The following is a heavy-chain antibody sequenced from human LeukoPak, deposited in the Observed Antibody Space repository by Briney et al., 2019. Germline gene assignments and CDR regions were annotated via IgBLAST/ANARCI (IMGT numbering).Heavy chain of an antibody. D-gene: IGHD6-13*01. CDR2: ISYDGSNK. J-gene: IGHJ6*02. CDR3: AKGGVIANV. V-gene: IGHV3-30*18. CDR1: GFTFSSYG. Sequence: PGRSLRLSCAASGFTFSSYGMHWVRQAPGKGLEGVAVISYDGSNKYYADSVKGRFTISRDNSKNTLYLQMNSLRAEDTAVYYCAKGGVIANVWGQGTTVTVSS.